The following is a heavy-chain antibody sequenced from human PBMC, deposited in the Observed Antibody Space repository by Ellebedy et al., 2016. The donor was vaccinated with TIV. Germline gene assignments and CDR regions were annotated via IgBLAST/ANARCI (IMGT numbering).Heavy chain of an antibody. CDR3: ARQGHSSGWYVGEYYFDY. J-gene: IGHJ4*02. CDR2: IYYSGST. CDR1: YGSISSYY. Sequence: MPSETLSLTCTVSYGSISSYYWSWIRQPPGKGPEWIGNIYYSGSTFYNPSLKSRGTISVDTSKNQFSLKLSSVTAADTAVYYCARQGHSSGWYVGEYYFDYWGQGTLLTVSS. D-gene: IGHD6-19*01. V-gene: IGHV4-59*04.